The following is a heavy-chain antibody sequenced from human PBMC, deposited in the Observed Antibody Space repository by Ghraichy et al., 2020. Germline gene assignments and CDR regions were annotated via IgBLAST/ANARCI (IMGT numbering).Heavy chain of an antibody. D-gene: IGHD4-23*01. J-gene: IGHJ6*02. V-gene: IGHV3-48*02. CDR3: ARGSKVVRFFYYDGMDV. CDR2: ITSSSRSI. CDR1: GFTFSGYS. Sequence: GESLNISCVGSGFTFSGYSMNWVRQSPGKGLEWVGYITSSSRSIFYADSVKGRFTISRDNAQNSLSLQMNSLRDDDTAVYYCARGSKVVRFFYYDGMDVWGQGTAVTVSS.